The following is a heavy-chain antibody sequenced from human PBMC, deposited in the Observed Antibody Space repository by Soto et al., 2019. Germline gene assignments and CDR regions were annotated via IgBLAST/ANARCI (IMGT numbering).Heavy chain of an antibody. J-gene: IGHJ4*02. V-gene: IGHV6-1*01. CDR3: ARARKVPGIAAAGDFDY. D-gene: IGHD6-13*01. CDR2: TYYRYKWYN. Sequence: SQTLSLTCAISGDSVSSNSAAWNWIRQSPSRGLEWLGRTYYRYKWYNDYAVSVKSRITINPDTSKNHFSLQLNSVTPEDTAVYYCARARKVPGIAAAGDFDYWGQGTLVTSPQ. CDR1: GDSVSSNSAA.